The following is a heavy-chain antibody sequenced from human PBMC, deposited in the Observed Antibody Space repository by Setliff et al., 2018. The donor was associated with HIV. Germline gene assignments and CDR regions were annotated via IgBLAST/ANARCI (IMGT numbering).Heavy chain of an antibody. CDR1: GDSVSSRSYY. V-gene: IGHV4-39*01. CDR3: VTVVQDDLGVALFDY. J-gene: IGHJ4*02. CDR2: IYFNGIT. Sequence: SETLSLTCSVSGDSVSSRSYYWGWIRQSPEKGLEWIGSIYFNGITHDNPSLKSRVTTSVDTSKNQFSLKLSSVTAADTAIYYCVTVVQDDLGVALFDYWGQGTLVTVSS. D-gene: IGHD3-3*01.